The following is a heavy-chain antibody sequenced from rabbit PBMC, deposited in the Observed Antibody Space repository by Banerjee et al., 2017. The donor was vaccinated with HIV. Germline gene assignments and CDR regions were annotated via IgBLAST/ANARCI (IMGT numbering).Heavy chain of an antibody. CDR3: ARSVAGADWSYAL. CDR2: INTSSGNT. CDR1: GFSFSNKYV. D-gene: IGHD8-1*01. J-gene: IGHJ6*01. V-gene: IGHV1S45*01. Sequence: QEQLEESGGDLVKPEGSLTLTCTASGFSFSNKYVMCWVRQAPGKGLEWIACINTSSGNTVYATWAKGRFTISKTSSTTVTLQMTSLTAADTATYFCARSVAGADWSYALWGPGTLVTVS.